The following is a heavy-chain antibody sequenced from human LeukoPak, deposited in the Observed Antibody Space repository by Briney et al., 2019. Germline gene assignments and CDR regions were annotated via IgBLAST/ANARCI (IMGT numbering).Heavy chain of an antibody. CDR1: GFTFSSYG. CDR3: ARAAQYVNWFDP. J-gene: IGHJ5*02. CDR2: IWYDGSNK. D-gene: IGHD4-11*01. V-gene: IGHV3-33*01. Sequence: PGRSLRLSCAASGFTFSSYGMHWVRQAPGKGLEWVAVIWYDGSNKYYADSVKGRFTISRDNPKNTLYLQMNSLRAEDTAVYYCARAAQYVNWFDPWGQGTLVTVSS.